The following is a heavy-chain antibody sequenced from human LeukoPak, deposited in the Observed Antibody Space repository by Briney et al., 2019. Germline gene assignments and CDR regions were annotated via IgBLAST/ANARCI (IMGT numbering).Heavy chain of an antibody. J-gene: IGHJ6*03. CDR2: MNPNSGNT. D-gene: IGHD3-10*01. CDR3: ARGLRAVRGAIITSRYYYMDV. CDR1: GYTFTSYD. V-gene: IGHV1-8*01. Sequence: ASVKVSCKASGYTFTSYDINWVRQATGQGLEWMGWMNPNSGNTGYAQKFQGRVTMTRNTSISTAYMELSSLRSEDTAVYYCARGLRAVRGAIITSRYYYMDVWGKGTTVTISS.